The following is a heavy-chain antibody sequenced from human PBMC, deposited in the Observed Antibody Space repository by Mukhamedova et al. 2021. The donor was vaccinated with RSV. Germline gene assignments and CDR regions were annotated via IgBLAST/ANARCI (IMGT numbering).Heavy chain of an antibody. Sequence: GKGLEWIGSIYYSGSTYYNPSLKSRVTISVDTSKNQFSLKLSSVTDADTAVYYCARHDYGGGFDIWGQGTMVTVSS. D-gene: IGHD4-23*01. CDR2: IYYSGST. V-gene: IGHV4-39*01. J-gene: IGHJ3*02. CDR3: ARHDYGGGFDI.